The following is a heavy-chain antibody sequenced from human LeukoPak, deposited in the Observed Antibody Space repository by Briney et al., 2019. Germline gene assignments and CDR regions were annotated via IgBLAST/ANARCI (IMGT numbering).Heavy chain of an antibody. D-gene: IGHD3-9*01. CDR1: GGSISSSSYY. CDR3: ARHAVAASLTGYYWHWFDP. CDR2: IYYSVST. J-gene: IGHJ5*02. V-gene: IGHV4-39*01. Sequence: PSETLSLTCTVSGGSISSSSYYWGWIRQPPGKGLEWIGSIYYSVSTYYNPSLKSRVTISVDTSKNQFSLKLSSVTAADTAVYYCARHAVAASLTGYYWHWFDPWGQGTLVTVSS.